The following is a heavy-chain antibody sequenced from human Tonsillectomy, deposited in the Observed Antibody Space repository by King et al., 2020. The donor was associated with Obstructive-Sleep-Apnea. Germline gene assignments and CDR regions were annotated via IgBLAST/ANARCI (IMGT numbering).Heavy chain of an antibody. Sequence: GQLVQSGGGLVQPGGALRLSCAASVFTFSSYAMSWVRQAPGKGLEWVSAISGSGGSTYYADSVKGRFTNSRDTSKNTLYLQMNSLRPEDTAVFYCAKDHDSSSSWSDYWGQGTLVTVSS. CDR2: ISGSGGST. J-gene: IGHJ4*02. CDR3: AKDHDSSSSWSDY. CDR1: VFTFSSYA. D-gene: IGHD6-6*01. V-gene: IGHV3-23*04.